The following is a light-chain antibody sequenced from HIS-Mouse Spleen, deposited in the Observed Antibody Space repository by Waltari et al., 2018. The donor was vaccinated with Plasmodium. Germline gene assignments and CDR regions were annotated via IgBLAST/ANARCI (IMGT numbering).Light chain of an antibody. Sequence: EIVLTQSPGTLSLSPGERATLSCRASQSASSSYLAWYQQKPGQAPRLLIYGASSRATGSPDRFSGSGSGTDFTLTISRLEPEDFAVYYCQQYGSSPYTFGQGTKLEIK. CDR3: QQYGSSPYT. CDR1: QSASSSY. CDR2: GAS. J-gene: IGKJ2*01. V-gene: IGKV3-20*01.